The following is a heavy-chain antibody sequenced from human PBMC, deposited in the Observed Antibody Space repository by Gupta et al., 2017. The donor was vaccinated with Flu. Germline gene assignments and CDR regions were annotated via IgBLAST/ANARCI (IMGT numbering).Heavy chain of an antibody. Sequence: QERVVESGGGVVRPGRSLRLSFVAYQFSLGNYAMHWLRQAPGKGLEWVAVISHDGSNYYQTNSVKGRFTISRDNSKNTLYLQMSSMRTEDTAVYYCAKDWRWNYNNYGMNVWGQGTTVTVSS. CDR1: QFSLGNYA. CDR2: ISHDGSNY. CDR3: AKDWRWNYNNYGMNV. V-gene: IGHV3-30*18. J-gene: IGHJ6*02. D-gene: IGHD3-10*01.